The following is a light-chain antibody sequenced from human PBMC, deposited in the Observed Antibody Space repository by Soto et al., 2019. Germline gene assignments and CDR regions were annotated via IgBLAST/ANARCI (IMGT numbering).Light chain of an antibody. J-gene: IGKJ4*01. CDR1: QSVTNKF. Sequence: EIVLAQSPGTLSLSPGERATLSCRTSQSVTNKFLAWYQQKHGQDPRLLMFGASSRATGIPDRFSGSGSGTDFTLTISRLQPEDFAVYYCQRYGSSAFGGGTKVEIK. V-gene: IGKV3-20*01. CDR2: GAS. CDR3: QRYGSSA.